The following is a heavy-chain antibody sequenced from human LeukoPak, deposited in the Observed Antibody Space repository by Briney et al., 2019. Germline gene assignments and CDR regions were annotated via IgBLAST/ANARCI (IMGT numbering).Heavy chain of an antibody. V-gene: IGHV4-59*08. J-gene: IGHJ4*02. CDR1: GGSISSYY. D-gene: IGHD5-12*01. Sequence: SETLSLTCTVSGGSISSYYWSWIRQPPGKGLEWIGYIHYSGSTNYNPSLKSQVTISLDTSNSQFSLKLSSVTAADTAVYYCARMGGYSGYATHWGQGTLVTVSS. CDR2: IHYSGST. CDR3: ARMGGYSGYATH.